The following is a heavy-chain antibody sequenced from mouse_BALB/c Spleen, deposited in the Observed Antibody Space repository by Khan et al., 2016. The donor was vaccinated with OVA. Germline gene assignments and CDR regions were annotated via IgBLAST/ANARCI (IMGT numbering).Heavy chain of an antibody. CDR1: EYIFTNYG. V-gene: IGHV9-3-1*01. CDR2: INTYTGEP. D-gene: IGHD1-1*01. CDR3: ARGAFYYGRGKNAWFDY. J-gene: IGHJ3*01. Sequence: QIQLVQSGPELKKPGETVKISCKASEYIFTNYGMNWVKQAPGQGLKWMGWINTYTGEPTYADDFRGRFAFSLETSASTAYLQINNLKNEDTATYCCARGAFYYGRGKNAWFDYWGQGTLVTVSA.